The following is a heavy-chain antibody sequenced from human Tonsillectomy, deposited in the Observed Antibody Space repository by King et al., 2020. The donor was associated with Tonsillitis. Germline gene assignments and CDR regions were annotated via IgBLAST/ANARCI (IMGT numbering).Heavy chain of an antibody. Sequence: QLVQSGAEVKKPGASVKVSCKTSGYTFIDHYMHWVRQAPGQGPEWMGWINPNTGGTAYGERFQGRVMMTTDKSINTTYMELRGLRSDDTAVYYCARNVEAGTRQSLLVYGMHVCGQGTPVTVSS. V-gene: IGHV1-2*02. CDR3: ARNVEAGTRQSLLVYGMHV. CDR1: GYTFIDHY. J-gene: IGHJ6*02. D-gene: IGHD1-1*01. CDR2: INPNTGGT.